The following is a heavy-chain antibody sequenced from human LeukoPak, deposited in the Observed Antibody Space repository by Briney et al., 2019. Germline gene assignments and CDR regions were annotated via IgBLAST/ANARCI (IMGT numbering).Heavy chain of an antibody. CDR3: ARYGSGSYFWVDAFDI. CDR1: GFTFSSYS. Sequence: PGGSLRLSCAASGFTFSSYSMNWVRQAPGKGLEWVSSISSSSSYIYYADSVKGRFTISRDNAKSSLYLQMNSLRAEDTAVYYCARYGSGSYFWVDAFDIWGQGTMVTVSS. V-gene: IGHV3-21*01. J-gene: IGHJ3*02. CDR2: ISSSSSYI. D-gene: IGHD3-10*01.